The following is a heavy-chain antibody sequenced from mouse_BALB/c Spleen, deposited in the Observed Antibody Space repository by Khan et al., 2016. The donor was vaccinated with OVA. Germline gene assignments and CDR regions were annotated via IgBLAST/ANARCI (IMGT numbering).Heavy chain of an antibody. CDR2: VNPNTGNT. CDR3: ARGYDFFAY. J-gene: IGHJ3*01. Sequence: VQLQQPGPDLVKPGASVKMSCKASGYSFTGYYMNWVKQSHGKSLECIGRVNPNTGNTNYNQKFKGKAILIVDTSSSTAYMELRSLTSEDSAVYDCARGYDFFAYWGQGTLVTVSA. V-gene: IGHV1-26*01. CDR1: GYSFTGYY. D-gene: IGHD2-14*01.